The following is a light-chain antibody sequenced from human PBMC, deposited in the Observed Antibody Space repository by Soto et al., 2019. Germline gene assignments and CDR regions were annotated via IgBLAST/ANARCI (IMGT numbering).Light chain of an antibody. Sequence: TPSPHILSASPGESATLSRSASQSVSIRLAWYQQKPGQAPRLLIYDASTWATGIPARFSGSGSGTEFTLTISSLQAEDFAIYYCQHYNNWPPWTFGQGTKVDIK. CDR3: QHYNNWPPWT. V-gene: IGKV3-15*01. CDR1: QSVSIR. J-gene: IGKJ1*01. CDR2: DAS.